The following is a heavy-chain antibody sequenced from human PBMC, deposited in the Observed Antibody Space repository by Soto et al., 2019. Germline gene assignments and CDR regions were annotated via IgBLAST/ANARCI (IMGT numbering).Heavy chain of an antibody. D-gene: IGHD3-22*01. CDR3: AKSPGMYYYDSSGYYHYDY. J-gene: IGHJ4*02. CDR2: ISGSGVST. CDR1: GFTLSGYA. Sequence: GGSLRLSCAASGFTLSGYAMSWVRQAPGKGLEWVSAISGSGVSTYYADSVKGRFTISRDNSKNTLYLQMNSLRAEDTAVYYCAKSPGMYYYDSSGYYHYDYWGQGTLVTVSS. V-gene: IGHV3-23*01.